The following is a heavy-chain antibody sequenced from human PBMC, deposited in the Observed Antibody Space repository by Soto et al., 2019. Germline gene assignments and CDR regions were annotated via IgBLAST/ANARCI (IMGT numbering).Heavy chain of an antibody. CDR1: GGSVSSGSYY. CDR3: AGGDATVTNRYYYYYGMDV. CDR2: IYYSGST. J-gene: IGHJ6*02. Sequence: PSETLSLTCTVSGGSVSSGSYYWSWIRQPPGKGLEWIGYIYYSGSTNYNPSLKSRVTISVDTSKNQFSLKLSSVTAADTAVYYCAGGDATVTNRYYYYYGMDVWGQGTTVTVSS. V-gene: IGHV4-61*01. D-gene: IGHD4-17*01.